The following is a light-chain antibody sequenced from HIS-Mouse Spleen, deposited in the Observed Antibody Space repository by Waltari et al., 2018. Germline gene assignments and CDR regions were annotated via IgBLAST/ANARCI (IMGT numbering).Light chain of an antibody. CDR1: SPNIGSNS. Sequence: QSVLTQPPSASGTPGQRVPIPCSGSSPNIGSNSVYLYQQLPGTAPKLLSYRTKQRPSGVPDRFSGSKSGTSASLAISGLRSEDEADYYCAAWDDSLSGPVFGGGTKLTVL. V-gene: IGLV1-47*01. J-gene: IGLJ3*02. CDR2: RTK. CDR3: AAWDDSLSGPV.